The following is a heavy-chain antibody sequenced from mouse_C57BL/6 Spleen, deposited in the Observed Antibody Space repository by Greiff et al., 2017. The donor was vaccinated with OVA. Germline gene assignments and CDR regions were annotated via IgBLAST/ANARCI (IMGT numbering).Heavy chain of an antibody. Sequence: VHLVESGAELVKPGASVKISCKASGYAFSSYWMNWVKQRPGKGLEWIGQIYPGDGDTNYNGKFKGKATLTADKSSSTAYMQLSSLTSEDSAVYFCARSYNYGSWYFDVWGTGTTVTVSS. J-gene: IGHJ1*03. D-gene: IGHD1-1*01. CDR2: IYPGDGDT. CDR3: ARSYNYGSWYFDV. V-gene: IGHV1-80*01. CDR1: GYAFSSYW.